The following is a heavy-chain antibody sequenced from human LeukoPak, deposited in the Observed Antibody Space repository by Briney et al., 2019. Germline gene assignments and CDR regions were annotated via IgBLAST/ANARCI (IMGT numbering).Heavy chain of an antibody. CDR3: ARHGGPGGDYYDSRYLQHFDY. CDR1: GGSFSGYY. CDR2: INHSGST. Sequence: SETLSLTCAVYGGSFSGYYWSWIRQPPGKGLEWIGEINHSGSTYYNPSLKSRVTISVDTSKNQFSLKLSSVTAADTAVYYCARHGGPGGDYYDSRYLQHFDYWGQGTLVTVSS. J-gene: IGHJ4*02. D-gene: IGHD3-22*01. V-gene: IGHV4-34*01.